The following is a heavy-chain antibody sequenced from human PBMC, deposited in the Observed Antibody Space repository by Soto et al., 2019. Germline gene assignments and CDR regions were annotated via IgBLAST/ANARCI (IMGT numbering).Heavy chain of an antibody. Sequence: GGSLRLSCTTSGFTFDNFAMSWVRQAPGRGLEWVSAISGGGGGKYYADSVKGRFIIARDNSKNKVYLEVNGLRTEDTAVYYCAKDVHYDSSGGLDYWGQGTLVTVSS. V-gene: IGHV3-23*01. J-gene: IGHJ4*02. CDR1: GFTFDNFA. D-gene: IGHD3-22*01. CDR3: AKDVHYDSSGGLDY. CDR2: ISGGGGGK.